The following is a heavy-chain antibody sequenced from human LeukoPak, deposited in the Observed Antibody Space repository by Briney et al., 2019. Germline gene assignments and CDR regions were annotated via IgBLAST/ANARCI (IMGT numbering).Heavy chain of an antibody. D-gene: IGHD5-24*01. J-gene: IGHJ4*02. CDR1: GYSISSGYY. CDR3: ASLYLPATRSDY. CDR2: IYHSGRT. V-gene: IGHV4-38-2*02. Sequence: SETLSLTCTVSGYSISSGYYWGWIRQPPGKGLEWIGSIYHSGRTFYNPSLKSRVTTSVDTSKNQFSLKLTSVTAADTAVYYWASLYLPATRSDYWGQGTLVTVSS.